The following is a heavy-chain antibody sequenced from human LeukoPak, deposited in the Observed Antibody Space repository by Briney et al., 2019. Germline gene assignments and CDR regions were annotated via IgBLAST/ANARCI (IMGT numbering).Heavy chain of an antibody. CDR3: ARVGIAALDAFDI. J-gene: IGHJ3*02. CDR2: INHSGST. D-gene: IGHD6-6*01. Sequence: SETLSLTCAVYGGSFSGYYWSWIRQPPGKGLEWIGEINHSGSTNYNPSLKSRVTISVGTSKNQFSLKLSSVTAADTAVYYCARVGIAALDAFDIWGQGTMVTVSS. CDR1: GGSFSGYY. V-gene: IGHV4-34*01.